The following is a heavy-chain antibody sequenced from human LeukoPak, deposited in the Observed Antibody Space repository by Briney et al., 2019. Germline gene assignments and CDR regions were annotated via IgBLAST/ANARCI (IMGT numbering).Heavy chain of an antibody. CDR2: IYYSGST. CDR3: ARGRRKAVLSIAAGRWFDP. Sequence: SETLSLTCTVSGGSISSSSYYWGCIRQPPGNGLEWIGSIYYSGSTNYNPSLKSRVTISVDTSKNQFSLKLSSVTAADTAVYYCARGRRKAVLSIAAGRWFDPWGQGTLVTVSS. V-gene: IGHV4-39*07. CDR1: GGSISSSSYY. D-gene: IGHD6-25*01. J-gene: IGHJ5*02.